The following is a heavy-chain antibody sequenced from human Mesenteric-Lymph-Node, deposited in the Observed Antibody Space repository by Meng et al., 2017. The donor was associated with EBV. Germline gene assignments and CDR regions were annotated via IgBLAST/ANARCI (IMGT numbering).Heavy chain of an antibody. D-gene: IGHD3-22*01. Sequence: QRVESGGGSVNLGGSLRLSCAGSGFSISTYRMHWVRQTPGKGLVWVSRISSYGDTTTYADSVKGRFTISRDNAKNTLYLQMNSLRAEDTAVYYCASGQSDSRYYFDSWGQGTLVTVSS. CDR2: ISSYGDTT. CDR3: ASGQSDSRYYFDS. V-gene: IGHV3-74*03. J-gene: IGHJ4*02. CDR1: GFSISTYR.